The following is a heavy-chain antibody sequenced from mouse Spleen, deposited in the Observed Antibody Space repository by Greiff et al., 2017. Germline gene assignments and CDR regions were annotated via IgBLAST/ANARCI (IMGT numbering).Heavy chain of an antibody. Sequence: QVHVKQPGAELVMPGASVKLSCKASGYTFTSYWMHWVKQRPGQGLEWIGEIDPSDSYTNYNQKFKGKATLTVDKSSSTAYMQLSSLTSEDSAVYYCARGGNYLRAMDYWGQGTSVTVSS. CDR3: ARGGNYLRAMDY. CDR2: IDPSDSYT. J-gene: IGHJ4*01. V-gene: IGHV1-69*01. CDR1: GYTFTSYW. D-gene: IGHD2-1*01.